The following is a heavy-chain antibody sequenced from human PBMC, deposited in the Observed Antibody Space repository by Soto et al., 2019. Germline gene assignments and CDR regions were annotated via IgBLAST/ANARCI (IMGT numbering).Heavy chain of an antibody. Sequence: EVQLVESGGGLVKPGGSLRLSCAASGFTFSNAWMNWVRQAPGKGLEWVGRIKSKTDGGTTDYAAPVKGRFTISRDDSKNTLYLQMNSLKTEDTAVYYCTTDMGRYFDWLLSLRSSDYYGMDVWGQGTTVTVSS. CDR1: GFTFSNAW. CDR2: IKSKTDGGTT. J-gene: IGHJ6*02. CDR3: TTDMGRYFDWLLSLRSSDYYGMDV. D-gene: IGHD3-9*01. V-gene: IGHV3-15*07.